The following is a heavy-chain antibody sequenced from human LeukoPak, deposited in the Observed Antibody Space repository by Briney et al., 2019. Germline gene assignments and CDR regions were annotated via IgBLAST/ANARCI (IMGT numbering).Heavy chain of an antibody. CDR3: ARDLAMYSPDLDY. Sequence: ASVKVSCKASGYTFTTRYYMHWVRQAPGHGLEWVGWINPKTGVTKYAQNFQGRVTMTRDTSINTAYMEVSRLRSDDTAVFYCARDLAMYSPDLDYWGQGTLVTVSS. J-gene: IGHJ4*02. D-gene: IGHD1-26*01. CDR2: INPKTGVT. CDR1: GYTFTTRYY. V-gene: IGHV1-2*02.